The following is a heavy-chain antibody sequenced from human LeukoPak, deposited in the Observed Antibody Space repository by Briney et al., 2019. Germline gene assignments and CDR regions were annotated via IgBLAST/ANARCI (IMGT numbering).Heavy chain of an antibody. J-gene: IGHJ4*02. CDR2: IWYDGSNK. D-gene: IGHD6-19*01. V-gene: IGHV3-33*01. CDR1: GFTFSSCG. Sequence: GGSLRLSCAASGFTFSSCGMHWVRQAPGKGLEWVAVIWYDGSNKYYADSVKGRFTISRDNSKNTLYLQMNSLRAEDTAVYYCARDNHPAGYFDYWGQGTLVTVSS. CDR3: ARDNHPAGYFDY.